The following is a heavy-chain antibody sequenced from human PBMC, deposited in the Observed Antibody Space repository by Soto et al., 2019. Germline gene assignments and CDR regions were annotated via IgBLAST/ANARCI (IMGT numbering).Heavy chain of an antibody. Sequence: GASVKVSCKDSGGPFSSYTISWPRQAPGQGLEWMGRIIPILGIANYAQKFQGRVTITADKSTSTAYMELSSLRSEDTAVYYCARDSAGIAVAHDAFDIWGQGRMVNVSS. J-gene: IGHJ3*02. D-gene: IGHD6-19*01. CDR3: ARDSAGIAVAHDAFDI. V-gene: IGHV1-69*04. CDR2: IIPILGIA. CDR1: GGPFSSYT.